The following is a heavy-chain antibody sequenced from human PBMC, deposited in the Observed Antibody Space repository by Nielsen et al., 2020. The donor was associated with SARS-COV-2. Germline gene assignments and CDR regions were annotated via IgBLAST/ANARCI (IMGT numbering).Heavy chain of an antibody. V-gene: IGHV4-61*01. CDR1: GGSVSSGSYY. CDR3: ARRPDYYDSSGYYHDAFDI. CDR2: IYYSGST. J-gene: IGHJ3*02. D-gene: IGHD3-22*01. Sequence: SETLSLTCTVSGGSVSSGSYYWSWIRQPPGKGLEWIGYIYYSGSTNYNPSLKSRVTISVDTSKNQFSLKLSSVTAADTAVYYCARRPDYYDSSGYYHDAFDIWGQGTMVTVSS.